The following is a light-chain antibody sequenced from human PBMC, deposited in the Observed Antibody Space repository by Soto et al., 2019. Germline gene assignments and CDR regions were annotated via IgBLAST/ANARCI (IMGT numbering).Light chain of an antibody. CDR1: QSVSSSY. Sequence: EIVLTQSPGILSLSPGERATLSCRASQSVSSSYLAWYQQKPGQAPRLLIYGASNRATGIPDRFSASGSNTNFALTISRLEPEDFAVYYCQQYGSSPPYTFGQGTKLEIK. V-gene: IGKV3-20*01. J-gene: IGKJ2*01. CDR2: GAS. CDR3: QQYGSSPPYT.